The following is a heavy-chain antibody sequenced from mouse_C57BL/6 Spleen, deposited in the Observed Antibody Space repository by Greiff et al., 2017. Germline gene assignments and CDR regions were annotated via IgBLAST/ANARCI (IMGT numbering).Heavy chain of an antibody. D-gene: IGHD1-1*01. CDR1: GFTFSDYG. CDR3: ARSYGSSPYYAMDY. V-gene: IGHV5-17*01. J-gene: IGHJ4*01. CDR2: ISSGSSTI. Sequence: EVQLVESGGGLVKPGGSLKLSCAASGFTFSDYGMHWVRQAPEKGLEWVAYISSGSSTIYYADTVKGRFTISRDNAKNTLFLQMTSLGSEDTAMYYCARSYGSSPYYAMDYWGQGTSVTVSS.